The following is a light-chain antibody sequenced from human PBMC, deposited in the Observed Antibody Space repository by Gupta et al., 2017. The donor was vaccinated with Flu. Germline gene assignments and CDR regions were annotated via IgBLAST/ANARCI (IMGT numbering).Light chain of an antibody. J-gene: IGLJ1*01. Sequence: QSVLTQPPSVSAAPGQKVTISCSGSSSNIGANYVSWYQQLPGTAPKLLIYENNKRPSGIPDRFSGSKSGTSATLGITGLQTGDEADYYCGTWDHSRTNGRVFGTGTKVTVL. CDR3: GTWDHSRTNGRV. V-gene: IGLV1-51*02. CDR2: ENN. CDR1: SSNIGANY.